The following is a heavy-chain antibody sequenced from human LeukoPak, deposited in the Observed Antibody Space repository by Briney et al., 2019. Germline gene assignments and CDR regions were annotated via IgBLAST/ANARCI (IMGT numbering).Heavy chain of an antibody. CDR2: IYPGDSDT. J-gene: IGHJ4*02. V-gene: IGHV5-51*01. CDR3: ARPYDSSGYYASGIDY. CDR1: GHSFTSYW. Sequence: GESLKISCKGSGHSFTSYWIGWVSQMPGKGLEWMGIIYPGDSDTRYSPSFQGQVTISADKSISTAYLQWSSLKASDTAMYYCARPYDSSGYYASGIDYWGQGTLVTVSS. D-gene: IGHD3-22*01.